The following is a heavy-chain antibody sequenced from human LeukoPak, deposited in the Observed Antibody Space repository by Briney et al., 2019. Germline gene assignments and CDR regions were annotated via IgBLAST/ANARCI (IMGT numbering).Heavy chain of an antibody. V-gene: IGHV3-30-3*01. CDR3: AREGQNFDY. CDR2: ISYDGSNK. Sequence: GGSLRLSCAASGFTFSSYEMNWVRQAPGKGLEWVAVISYDGSNKYYADSVKGRFTISRDNSKNTLYLQMNSLRAEDTAVYYCAREGQNFDYWGQGTLVTVSS. J-gene: IGHJ4*02. CDR1: GFTFSSYE.